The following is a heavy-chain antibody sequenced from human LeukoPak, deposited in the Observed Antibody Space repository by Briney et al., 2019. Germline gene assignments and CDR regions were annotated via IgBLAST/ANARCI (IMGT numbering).Heavy chain of an antibody. CDR1: GFTFSSYG. V-gene: IGHV3-30*18. Sequence: PGGSLRLSCAASGFTFSSYGMHWVRQAPGKGLEWVTVTSYDGNNKYYADSVKGRFTISRDNSKNMLYLQMNSLRVEDTAVYYCAKDSGLFYYYGMDVWGQGTTVTVSS. CDR3: AKDSGLFYYYGMDV. CDR2: TSYDGNNK. D-gene: IGHD3-10*01. J-gene: IGHJ6*02.